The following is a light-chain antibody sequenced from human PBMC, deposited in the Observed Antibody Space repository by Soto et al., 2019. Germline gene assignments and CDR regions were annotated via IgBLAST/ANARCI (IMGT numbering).Light chain of an antibody. CDR2: EVS. V-gene: IGLV2-8*01. Sequence: QSALTQPPSASGSPGQSVTISCTGTTSDVGGYNYVSWYQQHPGKAPKFMIYEVSKRPSGVPDRFSGSKSGNTASLTVSGLQAKDEADYYCSSYAGSNNFVVFGGGTKLTVL. J-gene: IGLJ2*01. CDR3: SSYAGSNNFVV. CDR1: TSDVGGYNY.